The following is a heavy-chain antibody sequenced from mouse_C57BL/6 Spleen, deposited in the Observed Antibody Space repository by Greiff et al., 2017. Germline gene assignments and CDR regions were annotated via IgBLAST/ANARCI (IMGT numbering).Heavy chain of an antibody. CDR1: GYTFTTYP. CDR3: ARRDYGSYYFDY. D-gene: IGHD1-1*01. Sequence: VQLTQSGAELVKPGASVQMSCKASGYTFTTYPIEWMKQNHGKSLEWIGNFHPYNDDTKYNEKFKGKATLTVEKSSSNVYLELSRLTSDDSAVYYCARRDYGSYYFDYWGQGTTLTVSS. J-gene: IGHJ2*01. V-gene: IGHV1-47*01. CDR2: FHPYNDDT.